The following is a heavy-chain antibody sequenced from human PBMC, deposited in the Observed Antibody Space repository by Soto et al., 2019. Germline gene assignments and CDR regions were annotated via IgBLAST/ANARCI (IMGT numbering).Heavy chain of an antibody. CDR2: TYYRSKWYN. CDR3: ARDQAGRRSYSSGYFGSPPIFDY. V-gene: IGHV6-1*01. J-gene: IGHJ4*02. D-gene: IGHD3-22*01. CDR1: GDSVSSSSAA. Sequence: PSQTLSLTCAISGDSVSSSSAAWNWIRQSPSRGLEWLGRTYYRSKWYNYYAVSVKSRITINPDTSKNQFSLQLNSVTPEDTAVYYCARDQAGRRSYSSGYFGSPPIFDYWGQGTLVNVSS.